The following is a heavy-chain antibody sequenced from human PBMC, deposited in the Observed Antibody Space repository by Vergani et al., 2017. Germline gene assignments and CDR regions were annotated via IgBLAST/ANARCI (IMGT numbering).Heavy chain of an antibody. CDR1: GFTFSSYA. CDR3: AKGDSSTGHGAFDI. Sequence: QVQLVESGGGVVQPGRSLRLSCAASGFTFSSYAMHWVRQAPGKGLEGGAVISYDGSNKYYADSVKGRFTISRDNSKNTLYLQMNSLRAEDTAVYYCAKGDSSTGHGAFDIWGQGTMVTVSS. CDR2: ISYDGSNK. J-gene: IGHJ3*02. D-gene: IGHD2-2*01. V-gene: IGHV3-30-3*01.